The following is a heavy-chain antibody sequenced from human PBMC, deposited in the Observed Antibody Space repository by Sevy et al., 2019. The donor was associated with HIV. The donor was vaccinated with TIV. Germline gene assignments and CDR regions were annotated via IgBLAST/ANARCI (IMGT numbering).Heavy chain of an antibody. V-gene: IGHV3-74*01. D-gene: IGHD3-3*01. CDR3: AREGVDFWSGPVDFYYGMDV. Sequence: GGSLRLSCAASGFDFSRYLMHWVRQVPGKGLVWVSQIKHDGSSTTSGDSVKGRFSVSRDNAKNTLYLQMNGLRAEDTAVYSCAREGVDFWSGPVDFYYGMDVWGQGATVTVSS. J-gene: IGHJ6*02. CDR1: GFDFSRYL. CDR2: IKHDGSST.